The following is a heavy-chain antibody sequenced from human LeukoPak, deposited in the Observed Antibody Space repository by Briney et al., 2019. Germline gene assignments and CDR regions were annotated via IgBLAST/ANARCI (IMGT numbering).Heavy chain of an antibody. J-gene: IGHJ5*02. CDR3: ARPVSIAARPEYNWFDP. CDR1: GYTFSDYY. V-gene: IGHV1-2*02. D-gene: IGHD6-6*01. CDR2: INPNSGDT. Sequence: ASVKVSCKTSGYTFSDYYIHWIRQAPGQGLEWVGWINPNSGDTDYAQKFQGRVTVTRDTSISTAYMELGRLRSDDTAVYYCARPVSIAARPEYNWFDPWGQGTLVTVSS.